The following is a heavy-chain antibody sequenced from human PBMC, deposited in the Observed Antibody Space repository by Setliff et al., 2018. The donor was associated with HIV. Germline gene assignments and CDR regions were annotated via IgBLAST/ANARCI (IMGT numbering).Heavy chain of an antibody. CDR2: IYSSGST. Sequence: PSETLSLTCTVSGGSMTGHYWSWIRQSPGKGLEWIGSIYSSGSTNYNPSGKSRVTISIDTSKKQFALRLTSVTAADTALYFCARDIATVATPDRADWGQGTLVTVSS. CDR1: GGSMTGHY. J-gene: IGHJ4*02. D-gene: IGHD4-17*01. V-gene: IGHV4-59*11. CDR3: ARDIATVATPDRAD.